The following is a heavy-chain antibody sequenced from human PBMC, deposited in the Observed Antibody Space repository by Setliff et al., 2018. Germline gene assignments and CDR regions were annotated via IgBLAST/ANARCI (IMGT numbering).Heavy chain of an antibody. CDR2: IEYSGST. Sequence: SETLSLTCTVSGGSISSSSYYWGWIRQPPGKGLEWIGGIEYSGSTYYNPSLKSRVTLSVDTSKNQFSLQLSSVTDADSAVYYCARDPLATNRRRAFDIWGQGTMVTVSS. J-gene: IGHJ3*02. D-gene: IGHD5-12*01. CDR1: GGSISSSSYY. V-gene: IGHV4-39*07. CDR3: ARDPLATNRRRAFDI.